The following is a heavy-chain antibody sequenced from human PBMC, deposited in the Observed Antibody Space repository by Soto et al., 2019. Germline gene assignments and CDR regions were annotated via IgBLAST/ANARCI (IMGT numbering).Heavy chain of an antibody. Sequence: QVQLVQSGAEVKKPGASVKVSCKASGYTFTSYGISWVRQAPGQGLEWMGWISAYNGNTNYAQKLQGRVTMTTETPTSTAYMELRSLRPDDTAVYYCGRRGVVVITAGYYYYGMDVWGQGTTVTVSS. CDR2: ISAYNGNT. CDR1: GYTFTSYG. V-gene: IGHV1-18*01. J-gene: IGHJ6*02. CDR3: GRRGVVVITAGYYYYGMDV. D-gene: IGHD3-22*01.